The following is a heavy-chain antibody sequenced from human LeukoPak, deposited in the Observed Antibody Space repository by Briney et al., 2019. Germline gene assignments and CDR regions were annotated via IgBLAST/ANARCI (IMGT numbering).Heavy chain of an antibody. Sequence: SETLSLTCTVSGGSISNYYWTWIRQPPGKGLEWIGFISYSGNTNYNPSLKSRVTISLDTSKNQFSLKLISVTAADTAVYYCARAWGGRRRRDGYREPNQGGHYYYYYYMDVWGKGTTVTISS. J-gene: IGHJ6*03. D-gene: IGHD5-24*01. CDR2: ISYSGNT. V-gene: IGHV4-59*12. CDR1: GGSISNYY. CDR3: ARAWGGRRRRDGYREPNQGGHYYYYYYMDV.